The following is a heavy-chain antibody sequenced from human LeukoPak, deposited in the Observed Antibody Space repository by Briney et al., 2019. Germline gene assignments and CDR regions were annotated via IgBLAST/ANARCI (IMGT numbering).Heavy chain of an antibody. V-gene: IGHV3-74*01. Sequence: GGSLRLSCAASGFTFSSYWMHWVRQAPGKGLVWVSRINSDGSSTSYADSVKGRFTISRDNAKNTLYLQMNSLRAEDTAVYYCARGGGKYYDPFDYWGQGTLVTVSS. CDR3: ARGGGKYYDPFDY. J-gene: IGHJ4*02. CDR2: INSDGSST. D-gene: IGHD3-22*01. CDR1: GFTFSSYW.